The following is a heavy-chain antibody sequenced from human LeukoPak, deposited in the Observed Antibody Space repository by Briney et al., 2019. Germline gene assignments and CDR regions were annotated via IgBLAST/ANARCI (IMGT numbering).Heavy chain of an antibody. Sequence: SETLSLTCAVYGGSFGGYYWSWIRQPPGKGLEWIGEINHSGSTNYNPSLKSRVTISVDTSKNQFSLKLSSVTAADTAVYYCASYYYDSSGYYDYWGQGTLVTVSS. V-gene: IGHV4-34*01. CDR3: ASYYYDSSGYYDY. CDR2: INHSGST. CDR1: GGSFGGYY. D-gene: IGHD3-22*01. J-gene: IGHJ4*02.